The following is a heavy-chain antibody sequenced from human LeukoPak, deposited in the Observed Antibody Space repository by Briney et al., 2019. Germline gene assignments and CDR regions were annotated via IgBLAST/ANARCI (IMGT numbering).Heavy chain of an antibody. CDR3: ARGGGLDV. J-gene: IGHJ6*02. D-gene: IGHD3-16*01. Sequence: GGSLGLSFQASGFTFSIYGRNWARQAPGKGLEWVASINHNGNVNYYVDSVKGRFTISRDNAKNSLYLQMSNLRAEDTAVYFCARGGGLDVWGQGATVTVSS. CDR1: GFTFSIYG. V-gene: IGHV3-7*03. CDR2: INHNGNVN.